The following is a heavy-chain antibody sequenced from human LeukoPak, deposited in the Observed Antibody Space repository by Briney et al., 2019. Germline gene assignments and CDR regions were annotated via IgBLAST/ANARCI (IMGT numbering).Heavy chain of an antibody. V-gene: IGHV1-8*01. CDR1: GYTFTSYD. Sequence: ASVKVSCKASGYTFTSYDINWVRQATGQGLEWMGWMNPNSGNTGYAQKFQGRVTMTRKTSISTAYMELSSLRSEDTAVYYCARGRVRSSSILYWFDPWGQGTLVTVSS. CDR3: ARGRVRSSSILYWFDP. CDR2: MNPNSGNT. J-gene: IGHJ5*02. D-gene: IGHD6-6*01.